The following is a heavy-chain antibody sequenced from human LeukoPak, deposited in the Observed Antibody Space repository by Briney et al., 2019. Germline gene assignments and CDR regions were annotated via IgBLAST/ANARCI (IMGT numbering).Heavy chain of an antibody. CDR3: ATMRYRGSSWCGDY. J-gene: IGHJ4*02. V-gene: IGHV1-69*13. CDR1: GGTFSSYA. Sequence: ASVKVSCKASGGTFSSYAISWVRQAPGQGLEWMGGIIPIFGTANYAQKFQGRVTITADESTSTAYMELSSLRSEDTAVYYCATMRYRGSSWCGDYWGQGTLVTVSS. D-gene: IGHD6-13*01. CDR2: IIPIFGTA.